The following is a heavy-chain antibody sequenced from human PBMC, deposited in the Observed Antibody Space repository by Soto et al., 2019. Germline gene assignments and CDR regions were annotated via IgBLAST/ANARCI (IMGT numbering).Heavy chain of an antibody. J-gene: IGHJ6*02. V-gene: IGHV3-33*01. CDR2: IWYDGSNK. CDR1: GFTFSSYG. Sequence: SLRLSCAASGFTFSSYGMHWVRQAPGKGLEWVAVIWYDGSNKYYADSVKGRFTISRDNSKNTLYLQMNSLRAEDTAVYYCARGIDIGYYGMDVWGQGTTVTVSS. CDR3: ARGIDIGYYGMDV. D-gene: IGHD2-15*01.